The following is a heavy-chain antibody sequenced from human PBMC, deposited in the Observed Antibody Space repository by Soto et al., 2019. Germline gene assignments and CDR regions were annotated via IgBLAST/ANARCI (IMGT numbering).Heavy chain of an antibody. Sequence: ASVKVSCKASGGTFSSYAISWVRQAPGQGLEWMGGIIPIFGTANYAQKFQGRVTITADESTSTAYMELSSLRSEDTAVYYCARDYYDSSGYYYVRFDYWGQGTLVTVSS. CDR2: IIPIFGTA. V-gene: IGHV1-69*13. J-gene: IGHJ4*02. CDR3: ARDYYDSSGYYYVRFDY. D-gene: IGHD3-22*01. CDR1: GGTFSSYA.